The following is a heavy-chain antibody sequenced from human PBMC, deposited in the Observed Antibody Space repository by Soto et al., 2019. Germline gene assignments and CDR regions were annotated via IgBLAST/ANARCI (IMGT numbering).Heavy chain of an antibody. J-gene: IGHJ4*02. CDR3: ARDWGSSGWPS. CDR1: GHSLSSGGYY. Sequence: PSETLSLICTVSGHSLSSGGYYWSWIRQHPGKGLEWVGYIYFTGSTLYNPSLKSRLAMSLDTSKNQFSLKLGSVTAADTAIYYCARDWGSSGWPSWGPGTLVTVSS. CDR2: IYFTGST. D-gene: IGHD6-19*01. V-gene: IGHV4-31*03.